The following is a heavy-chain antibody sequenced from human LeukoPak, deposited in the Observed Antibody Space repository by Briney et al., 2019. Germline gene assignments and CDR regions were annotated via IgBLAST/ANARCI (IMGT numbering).Heavy chain of an antibody. V-gene: IGHV3-74*01. Sequence: GGSLRLSCAASGFTFSSYWMHWVRQAPGKGLVWVSRINSDGSSTSYADSVKGRFTIPRDNAKNTLYLQMNSLRAEDTAVYYCAISTSRDGNYYYYYGMDVWGKGTTVTVSS. J-gene: IGHJ6*04. CDR3: AISTSRDGNYYYYYGMDV. CDR2: INSDGSST. CDR1: GFTFSSYW. D-gene: IGHD2-2*01.